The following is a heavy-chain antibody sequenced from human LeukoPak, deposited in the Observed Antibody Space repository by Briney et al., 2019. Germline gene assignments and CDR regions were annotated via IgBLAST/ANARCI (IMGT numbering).Heavy chain of an antibody. CDR1: GFIFSDFD. CDR2: ISHSGRST. V-gene: IGHV3-23*01. Sequence: GGSLRLSCAVSGFIFSDFDMSWVRQAPGKGLEWVSAISHSGRSTYYADSVKGRFTISRDNSKNTLYLEMNSLRADDTAVYYCAKAVAVALDYWGQGTLVTVSS. CDR3: AKAVAVALDY. J-gene: IGHJ4*02. D-gene: IGHD6-19*01.